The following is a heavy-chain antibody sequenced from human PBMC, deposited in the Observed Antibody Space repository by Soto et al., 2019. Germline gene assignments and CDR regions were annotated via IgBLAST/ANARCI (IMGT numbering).Heavy chain of an antibody. J-gene: IGHJ5*02. CDR2: IYQSGTA. CDR3: ATGIEVVNGNNWFDP. V-gene: IGHV4-4*02. CDR1: GGSISSSNW. D-gene: IGHD2-15*01. Sequence: QVQLQESGPGLVKPSETLSLTCAVSGGSISSSNWWTWVRQPPGKGLEWIGEIYQSGTAHYNPSLQSRVSMSVDKSRNLFSLKLSSVTAADTAVYYCATGIEVVNGNNWFDPWGQGTLVTVSS.